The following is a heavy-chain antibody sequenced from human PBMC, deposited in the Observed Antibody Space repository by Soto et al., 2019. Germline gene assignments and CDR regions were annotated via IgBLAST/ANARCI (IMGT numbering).Heavy chain of an antibody. V-gene: IGHV3-30*03. CDR2: VSHDGRNT. Sequence: VQLVESGGGVVQPGRSLRLSCAASGFTFSDYAMHWVRQAPGKGLEWVAVVSHDGRNTHYADSVKGRFTISRDSSKNTFSMEMTSLRAEDTAVEYCPTGARQWLVTADFNYSGPGDLVTVSS. J-gene: IGHJ4*02. D-gene: IGHD6-19*01. CDR1: GFTFSDYA. CDR3: PTGARQWLVTADFNY.